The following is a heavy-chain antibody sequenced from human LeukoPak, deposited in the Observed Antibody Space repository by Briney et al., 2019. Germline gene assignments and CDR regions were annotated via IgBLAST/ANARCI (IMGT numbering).Heavy chain of an antibody. D-gene: IGHD2-15*01. J-gene: IGHJ4*02. V-gene: IGHV4-34*01. CDR3: ARGWGYCSGGSCPDY. CDR1: GGSFSGYY. Sequence: PSETLSLTRAVYGGSFSGYYWSWIRQPPGKGLEWIGEINHSGSTNYNPSLKSRVTISVDTSKNQFSLKLSSVTAADTAVYYCARGWGYCSGGSCPDYWGQGTLVTVSS. CDR2: INHSGST.